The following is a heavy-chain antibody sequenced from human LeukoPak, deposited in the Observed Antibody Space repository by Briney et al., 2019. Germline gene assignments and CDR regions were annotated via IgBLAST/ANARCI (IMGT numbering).Heavy chain of an antibody. CDR2: INHSGST. D-gene: IGHD2-2*02. Sequence: SETLSLTCAVYGGSFSGYYWSWIRQPPGKGLEWIGEINHSGSTNYNPSHKSRVTISVDTSKNQFSLKLSSVTAADTAVYYCARGGTYCSSTSCYKGRYYYYGMDVWGQGTTVTVSS. CDR3: ARGGTYCSSTSCYKGRYYYYGMDV. CDR1: GGSFSGYY. J-gene: IGHJ6*02. V-gene: IGHV4-34*01.